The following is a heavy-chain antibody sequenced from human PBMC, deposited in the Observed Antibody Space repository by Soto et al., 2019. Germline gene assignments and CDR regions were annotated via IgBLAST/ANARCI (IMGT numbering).Heavy chain of an antibody. CDR2: ILADFNT. V-gene: IGHV3-23*03. CDR1: GFTFSDYT. CDR3: ARRVEGDFDY. Sequence: EVQLLESGGGLVQPGGSLTLSCAASGFTFSDYTMTWVRQAPGKVLECISVILADFNTYYAGSVRGRFTISRDNSKNTLYLHRDYLGAEDTAVYYCARRVEGDFDYWGQGALVTVSS. J-gene: IGHJ4*02.